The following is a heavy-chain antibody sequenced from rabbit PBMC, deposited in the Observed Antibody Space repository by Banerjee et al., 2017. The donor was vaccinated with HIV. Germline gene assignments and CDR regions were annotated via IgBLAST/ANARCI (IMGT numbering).Heavy chain of an antibody. J-gene: IGHJ3*01. V-gene: IGHV1S45*01. CDR3: ARPLATMTMALYL. D-gene: IGHD2-1*01. Sequence: QEQLEESGGDLVKPEGSLTLTCTASGFTFSSSYWICWVRQAPGKGPEWIACINSNTGNTVYATWAKGRFTISRTSSTTVALQMTSLTAADTATYFCARPLATMTMALYLWGQGTLVTVS. CDR2: INSNTGNT. CDR1: GFTFSSSYW.